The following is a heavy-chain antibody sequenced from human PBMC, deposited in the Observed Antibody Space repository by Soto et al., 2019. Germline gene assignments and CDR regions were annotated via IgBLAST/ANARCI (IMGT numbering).Heavy chain of an antibody. D-gene: IGHD3-3*01. CDR2: INPNSGAT. Sequence: GASVKVSCKASGYTFTGYFIHWVRQAPRQGLEWVGYINPNSGATKYAPRFQGRVTMTSDTSIRTAYMDLSNLRSDDTAVYYCARGGGTILAPLPWGQGTMVTV. V-gene: IGHV1-2*02. CDR1: GYTFTGYF. CDR3: ARGGGTILAPLP. J-gene: IGHJ5*02.